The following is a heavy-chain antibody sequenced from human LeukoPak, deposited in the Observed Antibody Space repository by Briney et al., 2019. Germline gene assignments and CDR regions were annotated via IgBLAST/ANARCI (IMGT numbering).Heavy chain of an antibody. V-gene: IGHV4-39*01. Sequence: SETLSLTCTVSGGSISSSSYYWGWIRQPPGKGLEWIGSIHYSGSTYYNPSLKSRVTISVDTSKNQFSLKLSSVTAADTAVYYCARQCSSTSCLPDDFDYWGQGTLVTVSS. CDR1: GGSISSSSYY. D-gene: IGHD2-2*01. CDR2: IHYSGST. CDR3: ARQCSSTSCLPDDFDY. J-gene: IGHJ4*02.